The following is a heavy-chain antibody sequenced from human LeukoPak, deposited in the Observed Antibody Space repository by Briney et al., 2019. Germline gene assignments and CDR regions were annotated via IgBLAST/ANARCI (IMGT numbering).Heavy chain of an antibody. CDR2: IYHSGFT. Sequence: PSETLSLTCIVSGGSISGYYWSWLRQPPGKGLEWMGYIYHSGFTDYNPSLRSLITMSVDTSRNQVSLKLTSATAADTAKYYCARDQRCSRYDGGCDQWYFDLWGRGALVTVSS. V-gene: IGHV4-59*01. J-gene: IGHJ2*01. CDR1: GGSISGYY. D-gene: IGHD5-12*01. CDR3: ARDQRCSRYDGGCDQWYFDL.